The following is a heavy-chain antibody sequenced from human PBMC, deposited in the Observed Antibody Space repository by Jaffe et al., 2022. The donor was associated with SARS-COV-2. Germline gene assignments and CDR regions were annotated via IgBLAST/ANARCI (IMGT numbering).Heavy chain of an antibody. V-gene: IGHV3-23*04. J-gene: IGHJ3*02. CDR2: ISGSGGST. Sequence: EVQLVESGGGLVQPGGSLRLSCAASGFTFSSYAMSWVRQAPGKGLEWVSAISGSGGSTYYADSVKGRFTISRDNSKNTLYLQMNSLRAEDTAVYYCAKDRDSSGYPGFDAFDIWGQGTMVTVSS. D-gene: IGHD3-22*01. CDR1: GFTFSSYA. CDR3: AKDRDSSGYPGFDAFDI.